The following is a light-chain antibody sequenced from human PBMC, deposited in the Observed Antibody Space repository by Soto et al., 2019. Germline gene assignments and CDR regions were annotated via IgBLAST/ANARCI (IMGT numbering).Light chain of an antibody. V-gene: IGLV2-14*01. CDR2: EVS. Sequence: QSALTQPASVSGSPGQSITISCTGSSSDVGGYNFVSWYQQHPGKAPKLIIYEVSNRPSGVSNRFSGSKAGNTASLTISRLQADDEADYYCTSKTDNSPVMFGGGTKLTVL. J-gene: IGLJ3*02. CDR1: SSDVGGYNF. CDR3: TSKTDNSPVM.